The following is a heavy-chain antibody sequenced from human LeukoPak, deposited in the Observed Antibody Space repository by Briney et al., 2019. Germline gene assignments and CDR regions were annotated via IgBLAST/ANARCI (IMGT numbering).Heavy chain of an antibody. D-gene: IGHD3-22*01. Sequence: PSETLSLTCTVSGGSISSSSYYWGWIRQPPGKGLEWIGSIYYSGSTYYNPSLKSRATISVDTSKNQFSLRLTSVTAADTAVYYCARPFTKNSSGRDFDYWGQGTLVTVSS. CDR1: GGSISSSSYY. V-gene: IGHV4-39*01. J-gene: IGHJ4*02. CDR2: IYYSGST. CDR3: ARPFTKNSSGRDFDY.